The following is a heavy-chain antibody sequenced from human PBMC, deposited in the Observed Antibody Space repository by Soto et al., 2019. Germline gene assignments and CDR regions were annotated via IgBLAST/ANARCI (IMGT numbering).Heavy chain of an antibody. V-gene: IGHV4-34*01. CDR2: VSHHGTS. D-gene: IGHD1-1*01. J-gene: IGHJ5*02. Sequence: PSEILSLNCVVYDGSLTEYHWSWVRQTRGKGLEWIGEVSHHGTSHYNPSLGSRVIMSFDTSKDQFSLTLQSVTAADTGIYYCARGQSAVDVLFPTPVPFDPWGPGTPVTVSS. CDR3: ARGQSAVDVLFPTPVPFDP. CDR1: DGSLTEYH.